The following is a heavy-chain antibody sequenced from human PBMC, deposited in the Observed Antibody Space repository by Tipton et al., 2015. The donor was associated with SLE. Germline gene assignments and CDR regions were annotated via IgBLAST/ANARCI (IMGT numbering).Heavy chain of an antibody. CDR1: GGSISSYY. D-gene: IGHD6-19*01. CDR2: IYYSGST. CDR3: AIAGYSSGWSDFDY. Sequence: LRLSCSVSGGSISSYYWSWIRQPPGKGLEWIGYIYYSGSTNYNPSLKSRVTISGDTPKNQFSLKLRSVTAADTAVYYCAIAGYSSGWSDFDYWGQGTLVTVSS. J-gene: IGHJ4*02. V-gene: IGHV4-59*01.